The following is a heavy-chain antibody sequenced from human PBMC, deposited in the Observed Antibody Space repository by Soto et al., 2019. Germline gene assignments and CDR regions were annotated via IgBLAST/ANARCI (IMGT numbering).Heavy chain of an antibody. D-gene: IGHD3-10*01. CDR1: GGSISSYY. J-gene: IGHJ3*02. CDR3: AKDLNGVLLWFGPDDAFDI. Sequence: NPSETLSLTCTVSGGSISSYYWSWIRQPPGKGLEWIGYIYYSGSTNYNPSLKSRVTISVDTSKNQFSLKLSSVTAADTAVYYCAKDLNGVLLWFGPDDAFDIWGQGTMVTVSS. V-gene: IGHV4-59*01. CDR2: IYYSGST.